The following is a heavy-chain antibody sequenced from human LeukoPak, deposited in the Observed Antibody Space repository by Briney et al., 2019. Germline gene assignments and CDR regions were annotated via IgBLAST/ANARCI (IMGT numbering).Heavy chain of an antibody. J-gene: IGHJ4*02. CDR2: IQYDGSEK. Sequence: GGSLRLSCAASGLTFTFSTSGIHWVRQAQGKGLDWVAFIQYDGSEKYYADSVKGRCTTSRDNSKNTVYLQMNSLTGEDTAIYYCAREGGTIEIGEFDYWGQGTLVTVSS. D-gene: IGHD3-16*02. CDR3: AREGGTIEIGEFDY. CDR1: GLTFTFSTSG. V-gene: IGHV3-30*02.